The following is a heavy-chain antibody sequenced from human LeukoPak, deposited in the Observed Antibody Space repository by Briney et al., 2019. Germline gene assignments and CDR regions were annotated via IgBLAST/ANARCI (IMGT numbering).Heavy chain of an antibody. CDR1: GFTFSSYW. CDR3: ARDESYCSSTSCYPTIYYYYGMDV. D-gene: IGHD2-2*01. J-gene: IGHJ6*02. V-gene: IGHV3-7*01. CDR2: IKQDGSEK. Sequence: PGGSLRLSCAASGFTFSSYWMSWVRQAPGKGLEWVANIKQDGSEKYYVDSVKGRFTISRENAKNSLYLQMNSLRAEDTAVYYCARDESYCSSTSCYPTIYYYYGMDVWGQGTTVTVSS.